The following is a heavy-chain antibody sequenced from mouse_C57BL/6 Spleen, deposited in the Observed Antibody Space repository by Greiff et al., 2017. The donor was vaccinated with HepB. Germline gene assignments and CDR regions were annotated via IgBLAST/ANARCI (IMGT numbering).Heavy chain of an antibody. Sequence: VQLKQSGAELVRPGASVKLSCKASGYTFTDYYINWVKQRPGQGLEWIARIYPGSGNTYYNEKFKGKATLTAEKSSSTAYMQLSSLTSEDSAVYFCARGDTTVVEGAWFAYWGQGTLVTVSA. D-gene: IGHD1-1*01. CDR2: IYPGSGNT. CDR1: GYTFTDYY. V-gene: IGHV1-76*01. CDR3: ARGDTTVVEGAWFAY. J-gene: IGHJ3*01.